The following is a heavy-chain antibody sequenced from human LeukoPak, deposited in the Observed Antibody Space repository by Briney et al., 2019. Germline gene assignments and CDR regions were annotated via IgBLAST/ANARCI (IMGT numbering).Heavy chain of an antibody. Sequence: SETLSLTCTVSGGSISSSSYYWSWIRQPPGKGLEWIGYIYYSGSTNYNPSLKSRVTISVDTSKNQFSLKLSSVTAADTAVYYCANLYSSGWFDCWGQGTLVTVSP. J-gene: IGHJ4*02. CDR1: GGSISSSSYY. V-gene: IGHV4-61*05. CDR3: ANLYSSGWFDC. D-gene: IGHD6-19*01. CDR2: IYYSGST.